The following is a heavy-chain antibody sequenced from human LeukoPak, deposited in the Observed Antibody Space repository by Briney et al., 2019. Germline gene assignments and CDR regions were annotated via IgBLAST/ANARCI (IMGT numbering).Heavy chain of an antibody. J-gene: IGHJ4*02. Sequence: GGSLRLSCAASGFTFSDYYMSWIRQAPGKGLEWVSYISSSGSTIYYADSVKGRFTISRDNAKNSLYLQMNSLRAEDTAVYYCARDPRVLLWFGELNYFDYWGQGTLVTVSS. V-gene: IGHV3-11*04. CDR2: ISSSGSTI. CDR3: ARDPRVLLWFGELNYFDY. D-gene: IGHD3-10*01. CDR1: GFTFSDYY.